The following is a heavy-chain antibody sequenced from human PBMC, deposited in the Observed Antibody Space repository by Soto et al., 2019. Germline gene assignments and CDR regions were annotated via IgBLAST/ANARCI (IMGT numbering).Heavy chain of an antibody. D-gene: IGHD2-2*01. CDR3: ARGPCSSTSCYRVRSNWFDP. Sequence: ETLSLTCAVYGGSFSGYYWSWIRQPPGKGLEWIGEINHSGSTNYNPSLKSRVTISVDTSKNQFSLKLSSVTAADTAVYYCARGPCSSTSCYRVRSNWFDPWGQGTLVTVSS. J-gene: IGHJ5*02. CDR2: INHSGST. CDR1: GGSFSGYY. V-gene: IGHV4-34*01.